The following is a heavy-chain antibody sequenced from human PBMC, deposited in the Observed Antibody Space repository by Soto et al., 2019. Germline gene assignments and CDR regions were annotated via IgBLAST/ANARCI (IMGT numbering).Heavy chain of an antibody. V-gene: IGHV1-8*01. CDR3: ARRLTSGYYYYMDV. CDR1: GYTFTNYD. CDR2: MNPNSGNT. J-gene: IGHJ6*03. Sequence: GASVKVSCKASGYTFTNYDVNWVRQATGQGLEWMGWMNPNSGNTGYAQKFQGRVTMTRNTSISTAYMELSSLRSEDTAVYYCARRLTSGYYYYMDVWGEGTTVTVSS. D-gene: IGHD3-16*01.